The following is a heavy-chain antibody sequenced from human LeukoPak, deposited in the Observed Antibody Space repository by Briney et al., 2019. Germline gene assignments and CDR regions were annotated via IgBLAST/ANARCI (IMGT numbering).Heavy chain of an antibody. CDR3: AKDGGCSSTTCYSPYYFDY. J-gene: IGHJ4*02. V-gene: IGHV3-30*18. Sequence: GGSLRLSCAASGFTLSNFAMSWVRQAPGKGLEWVAVVSYDGSNKYYAASVKGRFTISRVNSKNTLYLQLNSLRAEDTAVYYCAKDGGCSSTTCYSPYYFDYWGQGTLVTVSS. CDR1: GFTLSNFA. D-gene: IGHD2-2*01. CDR2: VSYDGSNK.